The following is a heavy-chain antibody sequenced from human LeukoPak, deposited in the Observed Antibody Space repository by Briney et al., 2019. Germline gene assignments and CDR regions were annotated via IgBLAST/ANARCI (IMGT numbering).Heavy chain of an antibody. CDR2: IYYSGST. V-gene: IGHV4-39*07. D-gene: IGHD3-22*01. CDR1: GGSISSSSYY. CDR3: AREAGRYYDSSGSPIYYFDY. Sequence: SETLSLTCTVSGGSISSSSYYWGWIRQPTGKGLEWIGSIYYSGSTYYNPSLKSRVTISVDTSKNQFSLKLSSVTAADTAVCYCAREAGRYYDSSGSPIYYFDYWGQGTLVTVSS. J-gene: IGHJ4*02.